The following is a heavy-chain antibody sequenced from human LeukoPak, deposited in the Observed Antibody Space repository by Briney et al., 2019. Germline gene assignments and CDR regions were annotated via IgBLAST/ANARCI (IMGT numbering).Heavy chain of an antibody. D-gene: IGHD3-16*01. V-gene: IGHV3-74*01. J-gene: IGHJ4*02. Sequence: PGGSLRLSCAASGYTFSTYWMHWVRQAPGKGLVWVSRINSDGSTTSYADSVKGRFTISRDNAKNTLYLHMNRLRAEDTAVYYCARDLRGIGGETAYWGQGTLVTVSS. CDR3: ARDLRGIGGETAY. CDR2: INSDGSTT. CDR1: GYTFSTYW.